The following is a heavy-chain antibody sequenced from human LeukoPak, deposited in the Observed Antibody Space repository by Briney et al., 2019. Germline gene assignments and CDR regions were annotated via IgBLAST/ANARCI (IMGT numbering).Heavy chain of an antibody. D-gene: IGHD3-10*01. CDR2: ISSSSGYI. CDR3: ARGVSGSDAFDI. V-gene: IGHV3-21*01. J-gene: IGHJ3*02. CDR1: GFSFSSYF. Sequence: GGSLRLSCAASGFSFSSYFMNWVRQAPGKGLEWVSSISSSSGYIYYADSVKGRFTISRDNPKNSLYLQMDSLGAEDTAVYYCARGVSGSDAFDIWGQGTMVTVSS.